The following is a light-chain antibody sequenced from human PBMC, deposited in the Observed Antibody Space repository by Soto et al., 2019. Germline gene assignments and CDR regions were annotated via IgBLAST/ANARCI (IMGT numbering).Light chain of an antibody. Sequence: EMVMTQSPAILSVSPGESPTLSCRASQSVNSNYLPWYQQHPGQPPRLLIYGASIRATGIPDRFSGGGPGKNSPLRISRLDPEDLRVYYCQHRKSWPLTFGGGTKWIS. CDR1: QSVNSNY. J-gene: IGKJ4*01. CDR3: QHRKSWPLT. CDR2: GAS. V-gene: IGKV3D-20*02.